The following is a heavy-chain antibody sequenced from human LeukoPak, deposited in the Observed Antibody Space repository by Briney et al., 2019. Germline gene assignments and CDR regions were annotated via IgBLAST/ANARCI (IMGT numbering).Heavy chain of an antibody. J-gene: IGHJ4*02. Sequence: GGSLRLSCAASGFTFSNHWMHWVRHAPGKGLMWVSRISGGASRTDYADSVKGRFTISRDDAKNTLYLQVNSLRVEDTGVYFCARGGSDTAMAHDYWGQGILVTVSS. CDR3: ARGGSDTAMAHDY. CDR1: GFTFSNHW. CDR2: ISGGASRT. D-gene: IGHD5-18*01. V-gene: IGHV3-74*01.